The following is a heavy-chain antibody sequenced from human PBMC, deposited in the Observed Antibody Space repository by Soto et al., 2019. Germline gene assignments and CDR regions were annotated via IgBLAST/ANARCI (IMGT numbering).Heavy chain of an antibody. D-gene: IGHD1-1*01. CDR1: GGSISSGDYY. J-gene: IGHJ4*02. CDR3: ARVYKGHRFRQYYFDY. CDR2: IYYSGST. Sequence: PSETLSLTCTVSGGSISSGDYYWSWIRRPPGKGLEWIGYIYYSGSTYYNPSLKSRVTISVDTSKNQFSLKLSSVTAADTAVYYCARVYKGHRFRQYYFDYWGQGTLVTVS. V-gene: IGHV4-30-4*01.